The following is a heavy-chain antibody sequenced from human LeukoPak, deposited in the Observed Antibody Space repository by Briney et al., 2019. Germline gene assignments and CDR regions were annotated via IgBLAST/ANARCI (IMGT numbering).Heavy chain of an antibody. J-gene: IGHJ5*02. Sequence: GRSLRLSCAASGFTFSSYGMPWVRQAPAQGMEWDSVIYSGGSTYYADSVKSRFSISRDNSIDTLYLQMSRLRVDATAVSYYAGHDWFDPWGQGTLVTVSS. V-gene: IGHV3-66*04. CDR2: IYSGGST. CDR3: AGHDWFDP. CDR1: GFTFSSYG.